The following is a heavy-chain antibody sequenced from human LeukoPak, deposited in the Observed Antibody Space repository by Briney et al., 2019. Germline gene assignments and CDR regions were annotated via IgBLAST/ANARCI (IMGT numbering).Heavy chain of an antibody. CDR1: GYTFTNYG. J-gene: IGHJ4*02. CDR3: ARDPSLIVGATISFFDY. V-gene: IGHV1-18*01. CDR2: INTYNGNT. D-gene: IGHD1-26*01. Sequence: ASVTVSCKASGYTFTNYGISWVRQAPGQGLEWMGWINTYNGNTNYAQKLQGRVTMTTDTSTSTAYMDVRSLRSDDTAVYYCARDPSLIVGATISFFDYWGQGTLVSVSS.